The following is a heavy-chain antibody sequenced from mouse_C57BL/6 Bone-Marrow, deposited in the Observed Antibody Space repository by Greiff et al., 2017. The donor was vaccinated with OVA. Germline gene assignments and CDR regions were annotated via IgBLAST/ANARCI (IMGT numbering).Heavy chain of an antibody. CDR2: INPNNGGT. CDR1: GYTFTDYY. D-gene: IGHD2-5*01. J-gene: IGHJ2*01. Sequence: VQLQQSGPELVKPGASVKISCKASGYTFTDYYMNWVKQSHGKSLERIGDINPNNGGTSYNQKFKGKATLTVDKSSSTAYMELRSLTSEDSAVYYCARVYSNCLFDYWGQGTTLTVSS. CDR3: ARVYSNCLFDY. V-gene: IGHV1-26*01.